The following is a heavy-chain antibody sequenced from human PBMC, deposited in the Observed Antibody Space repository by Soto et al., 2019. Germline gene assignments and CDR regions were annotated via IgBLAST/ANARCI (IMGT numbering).Heavy chain of an antibody. D-gene: IGHD3-3*01. CDR3: ARYFFLLYYFDY. V-gene: IGHV3-30-3*01. Sequence: PGGSLRLSCAASGFTFSSYAMHWVRQAPGKGLEWVAVISYDGSNKYYADSVKGRFTISRDNSKNTLYLQMNSLRAEDTAVYYCARYFFLLYYFDYWGQGTLVTVSS. CDR1: GFTFSSYA. J-gene: IGHJ4*02. CDR2: ISYDGSNK.